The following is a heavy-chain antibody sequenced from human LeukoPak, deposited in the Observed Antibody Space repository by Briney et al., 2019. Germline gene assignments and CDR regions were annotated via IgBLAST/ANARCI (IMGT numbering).Heavy chain of an antibody. D-gene: IGHD2-15*01. J-gene: IGHJ4*02. V-gene: IGHV3-23*01. CDR3: AKVVARDIVVVVAATYYFDY. CDR2: ISGSGGST. CDR1: GFTFSSYA. Sequence: GGSLRLSCAASGFTFSSYAMSWVRQAPGKGLEWVLAISGSGGSTYYADSVKGRFTISRDNSKNTLYLQMNSLRAEDTAVYYCAKVVARDIVVVVAATYYFDYWGQGTLVTVSS.